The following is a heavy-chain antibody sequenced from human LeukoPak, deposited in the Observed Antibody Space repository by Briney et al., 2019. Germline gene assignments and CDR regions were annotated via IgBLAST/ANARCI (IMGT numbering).Heavy chain of an antibody. CDR1: GFTFSSYW. D-gene: IGHD5-18*01. Sequence: GGSLRLYCAASGFTFSSYWMSWVRQAPGKGLEWVANIKQDGSEKYYVDSVKGRFTISRDNAKNSLYLQMNSLRAEDTAVYYCARRSGYSYAYVGDYWGQGTLVTVSS. J-gene: IGHJ4*02. V-gene: IGHV3-7*01. CDR3: ARRSGYSYAYVGDY. CDR2: IKQDGSEK.